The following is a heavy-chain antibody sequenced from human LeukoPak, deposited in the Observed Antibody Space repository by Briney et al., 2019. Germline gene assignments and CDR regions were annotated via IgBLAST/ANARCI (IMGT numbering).Heavy chain of an antibody. Sequence: SGGSLRLSCSASGFTFSAYSMNWVRQAPGKGPEWVSYISSSGKYIYYADSVKGRFTISRDNAKNSLYLQMNSLRAEDTAVYYCARETPRRGETRDGYRWGQGTLVTVSS. D-gene: IGHD5-24*01. CDR3: ARETPRRGETRDGYR. CDR1: GFTFSAYS. CDR2: ISSSGKYI. J-gene: IGHJ4*02. V-gene: IGHV3-21*06.